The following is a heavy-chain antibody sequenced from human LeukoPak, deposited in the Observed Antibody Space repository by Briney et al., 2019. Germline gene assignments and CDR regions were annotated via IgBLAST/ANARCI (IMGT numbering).Heavy chain of an antibody. CDR1: GLSLTTSGVG. Sequence: SGPTLVKPTQTLTLTCTLSGLSLTTSGVGVGWIRQPPGKALEWLALIYWDDIKGYSPSLKNRLTITKDTSKNQMVLTMTNMDPVDTATYYCAQHTYNDNWHGWFDSWGQGILVTVSS. V-gene: IGHV2-5*02. CDR3: AQHTYNDNWHGWFDS. D-gene: IGHD1-1*01. J-gene: IGHJ5*01. CDR2: IYWDDIK.